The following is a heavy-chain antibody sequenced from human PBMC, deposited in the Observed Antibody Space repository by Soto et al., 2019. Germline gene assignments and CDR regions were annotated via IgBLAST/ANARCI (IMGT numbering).Heavy chain of an antibody. J-gene: IGHJ6*02. D-gene: IGHD2-15*01. V-gene: IGHV2-5*02. CDR2: IYWDDDK. Sequence: QITLKESGPTLVKPTQTLTLTCTFSGISLSTSGVGVAWIRQPPGKALEWLALIYWDDDKRYRPSLESRLTIXXXTXQNQVVLTMTNMDSVDTATYYCAYLPCSGGSCYWFSFSGMDVWGQGTTVTVSS. CDR3: AYLPCSGGSCYWFSFSGMDV. CDR1: GISLSTSGVG.